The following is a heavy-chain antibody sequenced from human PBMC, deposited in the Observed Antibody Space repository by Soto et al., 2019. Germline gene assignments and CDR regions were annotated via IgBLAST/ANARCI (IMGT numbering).Heavy chain of an antibody. CDR1: GFTFGGYA. CDR2: MSGPGTAT. J-gene: IGHJ4*02. CDR3: AKVGGSLISLYDFDY. D-gene: IGHD3-16*01. Sequence: PGGALRLSCEASGFTFGGYAMTWVRQAPGKGLQWVSGMSGPGTATFYADSVKGRFTISRDNSNNTLYLQMNSLRVEDTAVYYCAKVGGSLISLYDFDYWGQGTLVTGSS. V-gene: IGHV3-23*01.